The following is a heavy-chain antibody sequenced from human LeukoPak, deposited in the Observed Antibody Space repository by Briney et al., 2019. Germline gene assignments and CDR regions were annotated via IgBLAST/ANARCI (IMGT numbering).Heavy chain of an antibody. V-gene: IGHV3-48*03. CDR1: GFAFDTYQ. CDR3: ATQDYYGSGSYTV. J-gene: IGHJ4*02. CDR2: ISSSGSTP. D-gene: IGHD3-10*01. Sequence: GGSLRRSCAASGFAFDTYQMNWVRQAPGKGLEWVSYISSSGSTPYYADSVKGRFTISRDNAKNSLYLQMNSLRAEDTAVYHCATQDYYGSGSYTVWGQGTLVTVSS.